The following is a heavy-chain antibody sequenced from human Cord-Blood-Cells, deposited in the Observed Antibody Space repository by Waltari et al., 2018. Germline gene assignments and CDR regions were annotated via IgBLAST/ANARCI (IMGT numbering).Heavy chain of an antibody. V-gene: IGHV3-15*01. J-gene: IGHJ4*02. CDR3: TTNWGSYVN. Sequence: EVQLVESGGGLVKPGGSLGLSCAASGFPSSTAWMSWVRQAPGKGLEWVGRIKSKTDGWTTDYAAPVKGRFTISRDDSKNTLYLQMNSLKTEDTAVYYCTTNWGSYVNWGQGTLVTVSS. D-gene: IGHD7-27*01. CDR2: IKSKTDGWTT. CDR1: GFPSSTAW.